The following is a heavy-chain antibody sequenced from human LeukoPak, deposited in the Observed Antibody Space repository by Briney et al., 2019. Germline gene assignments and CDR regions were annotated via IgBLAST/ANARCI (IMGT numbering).Heavy chain of an antibody. CDR1: GGTFSSYA. Sequence: GASVKVSCKASGGTFSSYAISWVRQAPGQGLEWMGRIIPIFGTANYAQKFQGRVTITADKSTSTAYMELSSLRSEDTAVYYCARDETGQLVPWFDPWGPGTLVTVSS. J-gene: IGHJ5*02. D-gene: IGHD6-6*01. CDR2: IIPIFGTA. CDR3: ARDETGQLVPWFDP. V-gene: IGHV1-69*06.